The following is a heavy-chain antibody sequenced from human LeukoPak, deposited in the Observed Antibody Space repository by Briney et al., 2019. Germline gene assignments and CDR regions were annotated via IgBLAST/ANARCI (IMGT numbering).Heavy chain of an antibody. D-gene: IGHD1-26*01. CDR2: ITSSGTYI. J-gene: IGHJ6*03. CDR1: GFTFTTYW. CDR3: ARDPYSGNYGNYYYYYMDV. V-gene: IGHV3-21*01. Sequence: GESLRLSCAASGFTFTTYWMSWVRQAPGKALEWVSSITSSGTYIFYADSVKGRFTISRDNAKNSLYLQMNSLGPEDTAVYYCARDPYSGNYGNYYYYYMDVWGKGTTVTISS.